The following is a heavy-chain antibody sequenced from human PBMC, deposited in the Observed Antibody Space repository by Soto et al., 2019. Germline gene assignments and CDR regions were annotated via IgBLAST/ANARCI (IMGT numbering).Heavy chain of an antibody. Sequence: QVQLVESGGGLVKPGGSLRLSCAASGFTFSDYYMSWIRQAPGKGLEWVSYISSSGSTIYYADSAKGRFTISRDNAKNRLYLQMNRLRAEDTAVYYCAGDLKSSCWSGYYYYCMDVWGQGTTVTVSS. J-gene: IGHJ6*02. D-gene: IGHD6-19*01. CDR1: GFTFSDYY. V-gene: IGHV3-11*01. CDR2: ISSSGSTI. CDR3: AGDLKSSCWSGYYYYCMDV.